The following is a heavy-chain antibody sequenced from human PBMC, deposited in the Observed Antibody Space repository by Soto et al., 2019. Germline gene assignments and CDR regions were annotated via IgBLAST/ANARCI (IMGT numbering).Heavy chain of an antibody. D-gene: IGHD6-13*01. CDR2: INPNSGGT. V-gene: IGHV1-2*04. J-gene: IGHJ4*02. Sequence: GASVKVSCKASGYTFTGYYMHWVRQAPGQGLEWMGWINPNSGGTNYAQKFQGWVTMTRDTSISTAYMELSRLRSDDTAVYYCARDLGIAAAGIYFDYWGQGTLVTVSS. CDR1: GYTFTGYY. CDR3: ARDLGIAAAGIYFDY.